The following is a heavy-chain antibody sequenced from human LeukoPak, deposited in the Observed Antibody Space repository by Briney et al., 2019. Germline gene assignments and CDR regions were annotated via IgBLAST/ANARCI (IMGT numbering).Heavy chain of an antibody. J-gene: IGHJ4*02. Sequence: GGSLRLSCSVSGFTFRTCVMHWVRQAPGKGLEYVSAISSNGDNTYYADSVKGRFTISRDNSKNTLYLQMSSLRADDTAVYYCVRGTGYWGQGTLVTVSS. V-gene: IGHV3-64D*06. CDR3: VRGTGY. CDR2: ISSNGDNT. CDR1: GFTFRTCV.